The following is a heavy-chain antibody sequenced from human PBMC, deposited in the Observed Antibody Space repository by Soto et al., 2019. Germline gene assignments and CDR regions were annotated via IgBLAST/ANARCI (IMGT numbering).Heavy chain of an antibody. CDR2: IYYSGST. D-gene: IGHD3-3*01. J-gene: IGHJ4*02. CDR1: GGSVSSGSYY. Sequence: QVQLQESGPGLVKPSETLSLTCTVSGGSVSSGSYYWSWIRQPPGKGLEWIGYIYYSGSTNYNPSHKSRVTISVDTSKNQFSLKLSSVTAADTAVYYCARGVGVVTFFDYWGQGTLVTVSS. V-gene: IGHV4-61*01. CDR3: ARGVGVVTFFDY.